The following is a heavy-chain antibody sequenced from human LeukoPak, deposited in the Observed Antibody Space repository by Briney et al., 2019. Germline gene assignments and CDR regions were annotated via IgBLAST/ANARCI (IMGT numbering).Heavy chain of an antibody. V-gene: IGHV4-39*01. CDR1: GGSISSSSYY. D-gene: IGHD3-16*01. CDR2: IYYTGST. Sequence: PSETLSLTCTVSGGSISSSSYYWGWIRQPPGKGLEWIGSIYYTGSTYYNPSLRSRVTISADTSKNQFSLKLNSVTAADTAVYYCARHPWAAGDYWGQGTLVTVSS. J-gene: IGHJ4*02. CDR3: ARHPWAAGDY.